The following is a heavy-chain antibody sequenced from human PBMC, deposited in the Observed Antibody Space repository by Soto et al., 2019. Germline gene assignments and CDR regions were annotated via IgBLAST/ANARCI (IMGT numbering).Heavy chain of an antibody. CDR2: ISSSSSYI. CDR3: ARVRGSEVGDFDI. Sequence: EVQLVESGGGLVKPGGSLRLSCAASGFTFSSYSMNWVRQAPGKGLEWVSSISSSSSYIYYADSVKGRFTISRDNAKNSLYLQMNSLRAEDTAVYYCARVRGSEVGDFDIWGQGTMVTVSS. CDR1: GFTFSSYS. V-gene: IGHV3-21*01. J-gene: IGHJ3*02. D-gene: IGHD3-10*01.